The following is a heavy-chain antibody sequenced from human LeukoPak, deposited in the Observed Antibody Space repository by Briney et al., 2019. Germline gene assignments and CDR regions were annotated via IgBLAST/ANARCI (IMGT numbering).Heavy chain of an antibody. Sequence: SGTLSLTCAVSGGSISSSNWWSWVRQPPGKGLEWIGEIYHSGSTNYNPSLKSRVTISVDKSKNQFSLKLSSVTAADTAVYYCAKTSSYSSSSPNFDYWGQGTLVTVSS. CDR3: AKTSSYSSSSPNFDY. D-gene: IGHD6-13*01. V-gene: IGHV4-4*02. CDR2: IYHSGST. CDR1: GGSISSSNW. J-gene: IGHJ4*02.